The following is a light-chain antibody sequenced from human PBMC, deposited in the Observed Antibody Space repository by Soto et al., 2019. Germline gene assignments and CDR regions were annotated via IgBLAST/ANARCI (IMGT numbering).Light chain of an antibody. V-gene: IGLV2-14*01. Sequence: QSALTQPASVSGSPGQSITMSCTGTSSDVGGYNYVSWYQQHPGKAPKLMIYDVSNRPSGVSNRFSGSKSGNTASLTISGLQAEDEAEYYCSSYTSSSTLLFGTGTKVTVL. CDR2: DVS. CDR3: SSYTSSSTLL. CDR1: SSDVGGYNY. J-gene: IGLJ1*01.